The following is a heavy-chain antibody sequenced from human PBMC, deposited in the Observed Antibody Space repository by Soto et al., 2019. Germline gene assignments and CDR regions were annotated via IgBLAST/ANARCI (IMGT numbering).Heavy chain of an antibody. J-gene: IGHJ6*03. CDR1: GGTFSSYP. Sequence: QVPLVQSGAEVKKPGSSVKVSCTASGGTFSSYPISWVRQAPGQGLEWMGRIIPILGIANYAQQFQGRVTITADKYTSTAYMEMSSLRSEDTAVYYCARAYCSGGSCAYYYYYYMDVWGKGTTVTVS. D-gene: IGHD2-15*01. CDR3: ARAYCSGGSCAYYYYYYMDV. V-gene: IGHV1-69*02. CDR2: IIPILGIA.